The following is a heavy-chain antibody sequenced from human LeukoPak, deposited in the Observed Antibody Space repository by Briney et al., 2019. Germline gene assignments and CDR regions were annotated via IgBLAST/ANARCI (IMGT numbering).Heavy chain of an antibody. V-gene: IGHV3-21*01. CDR2: ISSDSYYI. Sequence: PGGSLRLSCAASGFTYSSYSMNWVRQAPGKGLEWVSSISSDSYYIYYADSVKGRFTISRDNAKNSLYLQMNSLRAEDTAVYYCARDQSGTSFYWGQGTLVTVSS. D-gene: IGHD1-26*01. CDR3: ARDQSGTSFY. J-gene: IGHJ4*02. CDR1: GFTYSSYS.